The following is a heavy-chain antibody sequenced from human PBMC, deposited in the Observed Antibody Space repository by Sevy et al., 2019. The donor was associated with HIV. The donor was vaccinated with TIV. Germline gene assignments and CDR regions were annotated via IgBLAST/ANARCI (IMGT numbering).Heavy chain of an antibody. CDR1: GFTFSSYE. Sequence: GGSLRLSCAASGFTFSSYEMNWVRQAPGKGLEWVSYISSSGSTIYYADSVKGRFTISRDNAKNSLYLQMNSLGAEDTAVYYCARRLGGVSGVGYWGQGTLVTVSS. V-gene: IGHV3-48*03. CDR2: ISSSGSTI. CDR3: ARRLGGVSGVGY. J-gene: IGHJ4*02. D-gene: IGHD3-16*01.